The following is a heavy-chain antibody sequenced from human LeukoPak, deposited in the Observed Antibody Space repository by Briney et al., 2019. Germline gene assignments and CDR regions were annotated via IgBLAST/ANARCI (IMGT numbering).Heavy chain of an antibody. J-gene: IGHJ4*02. CDR1: GGSFSGYY. CDR3: ARQNYGAAPLRY. D-gene: IGHD4/OR15-4a*01. CDR2: INHSGRT. Sequence: PSETLSLTCAVYGGSFSGYYWSWIRQPPGKGLEWIGEINHSGRTNYNPSLKSRVTISVDTSKNQFSLKLSSVTAADTAVYYCARQNYGAAPLRYWGQGTLVTVSS. V-gene: IGHV4-34*01.